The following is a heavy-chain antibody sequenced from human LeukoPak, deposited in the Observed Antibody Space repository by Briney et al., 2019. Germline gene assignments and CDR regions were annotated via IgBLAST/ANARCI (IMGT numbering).Heavy chain of an antibody. V-gene: IGHV3-23*01. J-gene: IGHJ4*02. D-gene: IGHD5-18*01. Sequence: GGSPRLSCAVSGITLNNYGMTWVRQAPGKGLEWVAGISDSGGSTKYADSVKGRFTISRDNAKNSLYLQMNSLRAEDTAVYYCARDRRGYSYGTPDRGDYWGQGTLVTVSS. CDR2: ISDSGGST. CDR1: GITLNNYG. CDR3: ARDRRGYSYGTPDRGDY.